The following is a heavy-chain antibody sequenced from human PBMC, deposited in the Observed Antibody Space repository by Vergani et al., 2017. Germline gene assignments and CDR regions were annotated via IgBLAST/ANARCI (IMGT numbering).Heavy chain of an antibody. D-gene: IGHD1-7*01. J-gene: IGHJ6*02. CDR3: AKDRNRNWNSHYYGMDV. CDR1: GFTFSSYG. Sequence: QVQLVESGGGVVQPGRSLRLSCAASGFTFSSYGMHWVRQAPGKGLEWVAVISYDGSNKYSADSVKGRFTISRDNSKNTLYLQMNSLRAEDTAVYYCAKDRNRNWNSHYYGMDVWGQGTTVTVSS. CDR2: ISYDGSNK. V-gene: IGHV3-30*18.